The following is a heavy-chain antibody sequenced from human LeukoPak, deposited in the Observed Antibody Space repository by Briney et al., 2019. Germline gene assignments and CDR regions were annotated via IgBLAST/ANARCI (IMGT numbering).Heavy chain of an antibody. V-gene: IGHV3-74*01. D-gene: IGHD5-18*01. CDR3: AKGRQQWWTFDVLGI. Sequence: PGGSLRLSCAASGFTFSSYWMHWVRQAPGKGLVWVSRINRYGRSTTYADSVKGRFTISRDNAKNTLYLQMNSLRAEDTAVYHCAKGRQQWWTFDVLGIWGQGTVVTVSS. CDR2: INRYGRST. J-gene: IGHJ3*02. CDR1: GFTFSSYW.